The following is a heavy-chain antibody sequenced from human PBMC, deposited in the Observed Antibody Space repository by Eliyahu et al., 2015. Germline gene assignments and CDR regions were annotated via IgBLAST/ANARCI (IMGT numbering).Heavy chain of an antibody. CDR1: GGSXSSSSYY. D-gene: IGHD6-13*01. Sequence: QLQLQESGPGLVKPSETLSLTCTVSGGSXSSSSYYWGWXRQPPGKGLEWIGSIYFSGSTYYNPSLKXRVTISVDTSKNQFSLKLSSVTAADTAVYYCARQSYSSSWPHAFDIWGQGTMVTVSS. CDR2: IYFSGST. V-gene: IGHV4-39*01. CDR3: ARQSYSSSWPHAFDI. J-gene: IGHJ3*02.